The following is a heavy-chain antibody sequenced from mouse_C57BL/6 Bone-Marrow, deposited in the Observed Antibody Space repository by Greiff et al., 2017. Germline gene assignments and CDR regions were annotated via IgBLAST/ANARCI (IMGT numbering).Heavy chain of an antibody. D-gene: IGHD2-3*01. CDR2: IDPEIGDT. V-gene: IGHV14-4*01. J-gene: IGHJ2*01. Sequence: EVQGVESGAELVRPGASVKLSCTASGFNIKDDYIHWVKQRPEQGLEWIGWIDPEIGDTEYASKFQGKATITSDTSYNTADLQLSSLTSEDTAVYYCSSFDGNYFDFWGQGTPLTVAS. CDR3: SSFDGNYFDF. CDR1: GFNIKDDY.